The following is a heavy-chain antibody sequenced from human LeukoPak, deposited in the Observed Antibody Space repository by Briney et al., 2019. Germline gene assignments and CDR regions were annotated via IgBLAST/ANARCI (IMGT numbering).Heavy chain of an antibody. CDR2: IYSGGST. V-gene: IGHV3-66*01. Sequence: PGGSLRLSCAASGFTFSNYGMHWVRQAPGKGLEWVSVIYSGGSTYYADSVKGRFTISRDNSKNTLYLQMNSLRAEDTAVYYCARARDYGTYFDYWGQGTLVTVSS. CDR3: ARARDYGTYFDY. D-gene: IGHD4-17*01. CDR1: GFTFSNYG. J-gene: IGHJ4*02.